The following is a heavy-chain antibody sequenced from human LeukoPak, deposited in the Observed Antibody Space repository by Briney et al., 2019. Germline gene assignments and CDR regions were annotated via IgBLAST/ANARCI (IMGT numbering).Heavy chain of an antibody. D-gene: IGHD3-22*01. CDR1: GGTFSGYA. V-gene: IGHV1-69*13. CDR2: IIPIFATA. Sequence: ASVKVSCKASGGTFSGYAISWVRQAPGQGLEWMGGIIPIFATANYAQKFQGRVTITADESTSTAYMELSSLRPEDTAVYYCARGPITTRSHFDYWGQGTLVTVSS. CDR3: ARGPITTRSHFDY. J-gene: IGHJ4*02.